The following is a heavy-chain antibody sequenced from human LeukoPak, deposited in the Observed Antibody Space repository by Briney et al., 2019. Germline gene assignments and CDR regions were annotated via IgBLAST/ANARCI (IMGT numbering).Heavy chain of an antibody. D-gene: IGHD6-19*01. CDR1: GFTVSSNY. J-gene: IGHJ3*02. CDR2: IYSGGNT. Sequence: GGSLRLSCAASGFTVSSNYMSWVRQAPGKGLEWVSFIYSGGNTYYADSVKGRFTISRDDSKNTLHLQMNSLRAEDTAVYYCARGSERGWYFTHAFDIWGQGTMVTVSS. CDR3: ARGSERGWYFTHAFDI. V-gene: IGHV3-53*01.